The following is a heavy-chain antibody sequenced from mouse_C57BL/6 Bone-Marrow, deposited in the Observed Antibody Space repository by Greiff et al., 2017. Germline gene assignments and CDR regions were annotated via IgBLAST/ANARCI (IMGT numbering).Heavy chain of an antibody. CDR3: AKRAKTGPFAY. CDR1: GYTFTDYY. D-gene: IGHD4-1*01. Sequence: EVQLQQSGPELVKPGASVKISCKASGYTFTDYYMNWVKQSHGKSLEWIGDINPNNGGTSYNQKFKGKATLTVDKSSSTAYMELRSLTSEDSAVYYCAKRAKTGPFAYWGQGTLVTVSA. J-gene: IGHJ3*01. CDR2: INPNNGGT. V-gene: IGHV1-26*01.